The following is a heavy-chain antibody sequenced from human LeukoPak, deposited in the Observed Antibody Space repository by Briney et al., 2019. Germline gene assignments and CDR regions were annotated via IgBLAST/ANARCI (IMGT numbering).Heavy chain of an antibody. CDR1: GGSISSSSYY. Sequence: SETLSLTCTVSGGSISSSSYYWGWIRQPPGKGLEWIGSIYYSGSTYYNPSLKSRVTISVDASKNQFSLKLSSVTAADTAVYYCARAVGQQLAAMDVWGKGTTVTVSS. V-gene: IGHV4-39*07. CDR2: IYYSGST. D-gene: IGHD6-13*01. J-gene: IGHJ6*04. CDR3: ARAVGQQLAAMDV.